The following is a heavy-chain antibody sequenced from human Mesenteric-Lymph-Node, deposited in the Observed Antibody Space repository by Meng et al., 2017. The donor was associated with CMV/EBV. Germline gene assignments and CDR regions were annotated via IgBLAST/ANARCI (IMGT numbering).Heavy chain of an antibody. V-gene: IGHV3-7*01. CDR2: IKQDGSEK. CDR3: ARDPVTTSGGIDY. J-gene: IGHJ4*02. D-gene: IGHD4-11*01. CDR1: GFTFSSYW. Sequence: ASGFTFSSYWMSWVRQAPGKGLEWVANIKQDGSEKYYVDSVKGRFTISRDNAKNSLYLQMNSLRGEDTAVYYCARDPVTTSGGIDYWGQGTLVTVSS.